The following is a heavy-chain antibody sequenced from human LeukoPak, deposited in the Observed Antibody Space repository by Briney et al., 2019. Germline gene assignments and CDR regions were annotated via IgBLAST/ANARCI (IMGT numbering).Heavy chain of an antibody. Sequence: GASVTVSCKASGYTFTNYHINWVRQASGQGREWMTWINPDTGDKGYARKFQDRVTITTDTSISTAYMELSSLSSEDTAVYFCARTTSMTASGYDYWGQGTLVTVSS. CDR1: GYTFTNYH. J-gene: IGHJ4*02. D-gene: IGHD2-21*02. CDR3: ARTTSMTASGYDY. V-gene: IGHV1-8*03. CDR2: INPDTGDK.